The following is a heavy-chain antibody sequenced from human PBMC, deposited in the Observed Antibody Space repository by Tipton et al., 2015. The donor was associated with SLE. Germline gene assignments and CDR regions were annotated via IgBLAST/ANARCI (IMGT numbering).Heavy chain of an antibody. CDR3: ARGGSKLYDFWGRQMRPHAFDI. CDR2: INHSGTT. V-gene: IGHV4-34*01. D-gene: IGHD3-3*01. CDR1: GGSFSGYF. Sequence: TLSLTCAVYGGSFSGYFWSWIRKLPDKGLEWIGEINHSGTTNCNPSLKSRVTISVDTSKNQFSQKLSSVTAADTAVYYRARGGSKLYDFWGRQMRPHAFDIWGQVTKVTVSS. J-gene: IGHJ3*02.